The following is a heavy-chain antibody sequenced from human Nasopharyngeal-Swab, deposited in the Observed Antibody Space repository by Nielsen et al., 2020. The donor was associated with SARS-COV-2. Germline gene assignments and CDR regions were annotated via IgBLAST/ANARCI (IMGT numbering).Heavy chain of an antibody. CDR3: ARVSSGYSSSWYIEPLDY. CDR2: ISAYNGNT. CDR1: GYTFTSYG. J-gene: IGHJ4*02. Sequence: SVTVSCQASGYTFTSYGISWVRQAPGQGLEWMGWISAYNGNTNYAQKLQGRVTMTTDTSTSTAYMELRSLRSEDTAVYYCARVSSGYSSSWYIEPLDYWGQGTLVTVSS. V-gene: IGHV1-18*01. D-gene: IGHD6-13*01.